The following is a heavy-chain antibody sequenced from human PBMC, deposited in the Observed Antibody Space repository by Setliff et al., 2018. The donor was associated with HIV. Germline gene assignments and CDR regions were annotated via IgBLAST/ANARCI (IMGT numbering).Heavy chain of an antibody. CDR3: ATVFYYDSESFSLDY. CDR1: GCTFNNYS. D-gene: IGHD3-10*01. Sequence: GASVKVSCKASGCTFNNYSISWVRQAPGQGLEWVGGIIPLFGTSNYALKFQGRVTNTANESTNTAHMELSSLRSVDKAMYYCATVFYYDSESFSLDYWGQGMLVTVSS. CDR2: IIPLFGTS. V-gene: IGHV1-69*13. J-gene: IGHJ4*02.